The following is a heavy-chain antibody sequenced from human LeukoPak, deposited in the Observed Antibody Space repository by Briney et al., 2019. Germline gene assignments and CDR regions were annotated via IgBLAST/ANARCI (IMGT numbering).Heavy chain of an antibody. V-gene: IGHV3-66*01. D-gene: IGHD4-23*01. CDR1: GLTLSDHY. CDR2: IYSGGST. CDR3: AREIHGGNTGVFDY. J-gene: IGHJ4*02. Sequence: PGGSLRLSCAASGLTLSDHYMDWVRQAPGKGLEWVSFIYSGGSTYYADSVKGRFTISRDNSKNTLYLQMNSLRAEDTAVYYCAREIHGGNTGVFDYWGQGTLVSVSS.